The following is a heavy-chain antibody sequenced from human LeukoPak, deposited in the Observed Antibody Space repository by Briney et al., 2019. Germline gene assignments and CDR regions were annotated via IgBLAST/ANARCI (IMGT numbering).Heavy chain of an antibody. J-gene: IGHJ4*02. CDR2: ISGSGGSST. CDR3: ANSAAVGTFY. V-gene: IGHV3-23*01. D-gene: IGHD6-13*01. Sequence: GGSLRLSCAASGFTFSSYAMSWVRQAPGKGLEWVSAISGSGGSSTYYADSVKGRFTISRDNSKNTLYLQMNSLRTEDTAVYYCANSAAVGTFYWGQGTLVTVSS. CDR1: GFTFSSYA.